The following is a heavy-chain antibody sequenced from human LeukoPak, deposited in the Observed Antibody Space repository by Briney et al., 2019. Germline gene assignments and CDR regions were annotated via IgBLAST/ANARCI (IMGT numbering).Heavy chain of an antibody. J-gene: IGHJ6*02. CDR2: ISAYNGNT. V-gene: IGHV1-18*01. CDR3: ATDHSSSPGRDGMDV. Sequence: GASVKVSCTASGYTFTSYGISWVRQAPGQGLEWMGWISAYNGNTNYAQKLQGRVTMTTDTSTSTAYMELRSLRSDDTAVYYCATDHSSSPGRDGMDVWGQGTTVTVSS. CDR1: GYTFTSYG. D-gene: IGHD6-6*01.